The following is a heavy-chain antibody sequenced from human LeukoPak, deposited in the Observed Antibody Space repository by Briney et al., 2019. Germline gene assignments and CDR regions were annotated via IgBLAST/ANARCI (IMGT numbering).Heavy chain of an antibody. D-gene: IGHD2-15*01. CDR1: GFTFSSYS. CDR2: ISSSSSYI. CDR3: AGFHCSGGSCVDY. Sequence: GGSLRLSCAASGFTFSSYSMNWVRQAPGKGLEWVSSISSSSSYIYYADSVKGRFTISRDNAKNSLYLQMNSLRAEDTAVYYCAGFHCSGGSCVDYWGQGTLVTVSS. J-gene: IGHJ4*02. V-gene: IGHV3-21*04.